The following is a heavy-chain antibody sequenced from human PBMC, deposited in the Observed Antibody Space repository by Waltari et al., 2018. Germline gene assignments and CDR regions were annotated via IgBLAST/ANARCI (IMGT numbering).Heavy chain of an antibody. V-gene: IGHV1-3*01. CDR3: ASNRPTLNYFDY. CDR1: GYTFTSYA. CDR2: INAGNGNT. D-gene: IGHD1-1*01. J-gene: IGHJ4*02. Sequence: QVQLVQSGAEVKKPGASVKVSCKASGYTFTSYAMHWVRQAPGQRLEWMGWINAGNGNTKYSQKFQGRVSITRDTSASTAYMELSSLRSEDTAVYYCASNRPTLNYFDYWGQGTLVTVSS.